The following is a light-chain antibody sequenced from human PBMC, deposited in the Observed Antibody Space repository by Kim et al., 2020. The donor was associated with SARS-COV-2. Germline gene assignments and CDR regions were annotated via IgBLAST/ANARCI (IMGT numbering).Light chain of an antibody. CDR3: HQYYEEWT. CDR1: QTIRNW. CDR2: KVS. Sequence: DIQMTQSPSTLSASVGDRVSITCRASQTIRNWLAWYQQKPGQAPKLLIYKVSYLQSGVPSRFSGSGSGTEFTLTISSLQPDDFASYYCHQYYEEWTFGLRTKVEIK. V-gene: IGKV1-5*03. J-gene: IGKJ1*01.